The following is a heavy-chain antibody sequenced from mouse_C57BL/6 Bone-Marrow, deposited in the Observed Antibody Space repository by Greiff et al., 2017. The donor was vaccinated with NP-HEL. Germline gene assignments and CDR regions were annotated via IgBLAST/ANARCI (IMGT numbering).Heavy chain of an antibody. Sequence: EVKLVESEGGLVQPGSSMKLSCTASGFTFSDYYMAWVRQVPEKGLEWVANINYDGSSTYYLDSLKSRFIISRDNAKNILYLQMSSLKSEDTATYYCARELGRFNFDYWGQGTTLTVSS. CDR1: GFTFSDYY. D-gene: IGHD4-1*01. CDR2: INYDGSST. CDR3: ARELGRFNFDY. J-gene: IGHJ2*01. V-gene: IGHV5-16*01.